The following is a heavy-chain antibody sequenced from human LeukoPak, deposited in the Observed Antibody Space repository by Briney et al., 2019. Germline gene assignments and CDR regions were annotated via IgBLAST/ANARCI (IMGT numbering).Heavy chain of an antibody. V-gene: IGHV1-69*05. CDR2: IIPIFGTA. J-gene: IGHJ4*02. D-gene: IGHD1-26*01. CDR3: ARGGPYSGSYHTPFYFDY. CDR1: GGTFSSYA. Sequence: SVKVSCKASGGTFSSYAISWVRQGPGQGLEWMGGIIPIFGTANYAQKFQGRVTITTDESTSTAYMELSSLRSEDTAVYYCARGGPYSGSYHTPFYFDYWGQGTLVTVSS.